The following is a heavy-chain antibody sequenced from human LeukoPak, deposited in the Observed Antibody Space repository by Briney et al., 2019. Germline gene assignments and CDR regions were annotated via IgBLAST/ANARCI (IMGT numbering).Heavy chain of an antibody. CDR2: IIPIFGTA. V-gene: IGHV1-69*01. CDR1: GGTFSSYA. Sequence: SVKVSCKASGGTFSSYAISWVRQAPGQGLEWMGGIIPIFGTANYAQKFQGSVTITADESTSTAYMELSSLRSEDTAVYYCARADMVRGVHPYYYYGMDVWGKGTTVTVSS. D-gene: IGHD3-10*01. CDR3: ARADMVRGVHPYYYYGMDV. J-gene: IGHJ6*04.